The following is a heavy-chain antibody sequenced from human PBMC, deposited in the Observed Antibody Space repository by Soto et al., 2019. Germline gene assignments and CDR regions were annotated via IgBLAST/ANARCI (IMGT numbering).Heavy chain of an antibody. CDR3: ARASSYSGNYPDED. J-gene: IGHJ4*02. Sequence: GGSLRLSCAASRFSFNIFAMNWVRQAPGKGLEWVAVISYDGSNKYYADSVKGRFTISRDNSKNTLYLQMNSLRAEDTAVYYCARASSYSGNYPDEDWGQGTLVTVSS. CDR2: ISYDGSNK. D-gene: IGHD1-26*01. V-gene: IGHV3-30-3*01. CDR1: RFSFNIFA.